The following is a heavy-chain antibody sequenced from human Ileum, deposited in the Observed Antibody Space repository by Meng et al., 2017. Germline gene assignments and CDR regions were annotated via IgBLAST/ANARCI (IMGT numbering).Heavy chain of an antibody. D-gene: IGHD2-2*02. Sequence: GESLKISCAASGFTFSSYAMSWVRQAPGKGLEWVSAISGSGGSTYYADSVKGRFTISRDNSKNTLYLQMNSLRAEDTAVYYCAKDGGAIEWGYYYYYGMDVWGQGTTVTVSS. CDR1: GFTFSSYA. J-gene: IGHJ6*02. CDR2: ISGSGGST. V-gene: IGHV3-23*01. CDR3: AKDGGAIEWGYYYYYGMDV.